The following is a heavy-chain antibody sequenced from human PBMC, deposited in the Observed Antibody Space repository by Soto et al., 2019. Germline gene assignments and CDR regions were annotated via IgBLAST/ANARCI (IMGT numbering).Heavy chain of an antibody. CDR1: GFTFSGYS. Sequence: EVQLVQSGGDLVQPVGSLRLSCKASGFTFSGYSMDWVRQAPGKGLEWIAYISGGGVPVYYADSVKGRFTISRDNAKNSLYLQLNHLRDEDTAIYYCARGRANYYFDFWGQGALVTVSS. J-gene: IGHJ4*02. CDR2: ISGGGVPV. V-gene: IGHV3-48*02. D-gene: IGHD1-1*01. CDR3: ARGRANYYFDF.